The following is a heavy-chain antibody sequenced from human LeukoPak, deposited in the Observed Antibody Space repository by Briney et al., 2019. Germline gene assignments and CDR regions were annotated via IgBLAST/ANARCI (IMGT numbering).Heavy chain of an antibody. CDR2: INQDGSTR. J-gene: IGHJ6*02. Sequence: PGGSLRLSCAASGITFSSYWMSWVRQAPGKGPEWVANINQDGSTRYYVDSVKGRFTISRDNAKNSLYLQMSSLRAEDTAVYYCARGNSNYETYYYGMDVWGQGTTVTVSS. CDR1: GITFSSYW. D-gene: IGHD4-11*01. CDR3: ARGNSNYETYYYGMDV. V-gene: IGHV3-7*01.